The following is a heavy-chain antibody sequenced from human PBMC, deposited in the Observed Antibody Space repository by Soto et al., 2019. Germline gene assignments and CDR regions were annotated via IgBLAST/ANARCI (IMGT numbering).Heavy chain of an antibody. CDR1: GYTFTSYG. J-gene: IGHJ4*02. Sequence: QVQLVQSGAEVKKPGASVKVSCKPSGYTFTSYGITWVRQAPGQGLEWMGWISAYNGNTNYAQKLQGRVTMTTDTATSTAYMELRSLRSDDTAVYYCARMNPLLWFGEQYYFDYWGQGTLVTVSS. V-gene: IGHV1-18*01. CDR2: ISAYNGNT. CDR3: ARMNPLLWFGEQYYFDY. D-gene: IGHD3-10*01.